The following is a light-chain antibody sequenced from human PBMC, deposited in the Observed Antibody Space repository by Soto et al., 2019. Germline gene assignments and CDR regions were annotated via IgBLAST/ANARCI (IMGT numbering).Light chain of an antibody. V-gene: IGLV2-14*01. CDR1: SSDVGGHNY. CDR3: SSYTSSSTPWV. J-gene: IGLJ3*02. Sequence: QSVLTQPASVSGSPGQSITISCTGTSSDVGGHNYVSWYQQHPGKAPKLMIYEVSNRPSGVSNRFSGSKSGNTASLTISGLQAEDEADYYCSSYTSSSTPWVFGGGTKLTVL. CDR2: EVS.